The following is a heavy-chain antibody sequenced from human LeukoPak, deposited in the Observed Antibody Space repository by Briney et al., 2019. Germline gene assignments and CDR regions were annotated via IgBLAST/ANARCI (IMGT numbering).Heavy chain of an antibody. V-gene: IGHV1-18*01. D-gene: IGHD3-22*01. CDR2: ISAYNGNT. J-gene: IGHJ3*01. Sequence: ASVKVSCKASGYTFTSYGISWVRQAPGQGLEWMGWISAYNGNTNYAQKFQGRVTMTRDTSITTAYMELSRLRSDDTAVYYCARRGSGYFDSREAFNLWGQGTMVTVSS. CDR1: GYTFTSYG. CDR3: ARRGSGYFDSREAFNL.